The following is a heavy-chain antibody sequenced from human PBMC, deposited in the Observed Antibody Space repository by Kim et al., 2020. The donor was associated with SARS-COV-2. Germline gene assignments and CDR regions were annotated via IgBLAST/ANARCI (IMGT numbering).Heavy chain of an antibody. V-gene: IGHV1-2*06. Sequence: ASVKVSCKASGYTFTGYYLHWVRQAPGQVLEWMGRIYPNSCATNYAQKFQGRVTMTRDTSISTAYMEMSSLTSDETAVYYCARASDLRPFDYWGQGTLVTVSS. D-gene: IGHD5-12*01. CDR3: ARASDLRPFDY. CDR2: IYPNSCAT. J-gene: IGHJ4*02. CDR1: GYTFTGYY.